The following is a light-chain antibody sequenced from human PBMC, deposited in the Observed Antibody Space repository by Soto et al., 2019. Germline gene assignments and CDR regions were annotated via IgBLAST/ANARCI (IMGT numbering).Light chain of an antibody. Sequence: DIQMTQSPSSLSASVGDRVTITCLASQSISSYLNWYQQKPGKAPKLLIYAASSLQRGVPSRFSGSGSGTDFTLTISGLQPEDSATYYCQHSQDSPTWSLGHGTKVEVK. V-gene: IGKV1-39*01. CDR2: AAS. CDR1: QSISSY. J-gene: IGKJ1*01. CDR3: QHSQDSPTWS.